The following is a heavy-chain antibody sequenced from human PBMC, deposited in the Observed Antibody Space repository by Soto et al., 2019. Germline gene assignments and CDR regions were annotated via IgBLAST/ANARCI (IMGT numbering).Heavy chain of an antibody. D-gene: IGHD2-2*01. Sequence: QVQLVESGGGVVQPGRSLRLSCAASGFTFSSYGMHWVRQAPGKGLEWVAVISYDGSNKYYADSVKGRFTISRDNSKNTLYLQMTSLRAEDTAVYYCAKGAIVVVPAAVGATAFDIWGQGTMVTVSS. CDR3: AKGAIVVVPAAVGATAFDI. CDR1: GFTFSSYG. J-gene: IGHJ3*02. V-gene: IGHV3-30*18. CDR2: ISYDGSNK.